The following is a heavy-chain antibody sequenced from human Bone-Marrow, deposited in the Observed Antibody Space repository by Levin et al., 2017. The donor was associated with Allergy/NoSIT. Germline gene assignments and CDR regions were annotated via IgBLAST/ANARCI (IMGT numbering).Heavy chain of an antibody. CDR3: RAEEVGAEAIDY. V-gene: IGHV3-73*01. J-gene: IGHJ4*02. CDR2: ITSKADGLAI. CDR1: GFTFSDSA. Sequence: GGSLRLSCAASGFTFSDSAIHWVRQASGKGLEWVGRITSKADGLAIAYAASVKGRFTISRDDSKNTANLRMNSLRTEDTALYYCRAEEVGAEAIDYWGQGTLVTVSS. D-gene: IGHD1-14*01.